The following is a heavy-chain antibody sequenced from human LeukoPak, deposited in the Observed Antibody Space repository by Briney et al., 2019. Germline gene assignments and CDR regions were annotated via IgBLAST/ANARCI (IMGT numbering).Heavy chain of an antibody. J-gene: IGHJ6*03. CDR2: INHSGST. Sequence: SETLSLTCAVYGGSFSGYYWSWIRQPPGKGLEWIGEINHSGSTNYNPSLKSRVTISVDTSKNQFSLKLSSVIAADTAVYYCARILVPRDYYYYMDVWGKGTTVTVSS. CDR1: GGSFSGYY. CDR3: ARILVPRDYYYYMDV. V-gene: IGHV4-34*01. D-gene: IGHD2-8*02.